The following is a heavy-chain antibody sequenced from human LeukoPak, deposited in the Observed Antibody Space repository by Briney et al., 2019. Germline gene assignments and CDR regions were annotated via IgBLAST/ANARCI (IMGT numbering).Heavy chain of an antibody. V-gene: IGHV3-21*01. Sequence: AGGSLRLSCAASRFTFTNYSMNWVRQAPGKGLEWVSSISSLSNYIYYADSVKGRFTISRDNSKNTLSLQMNSLRAEDTAVYFCAKSSGYFCTAGSCYAYYFDYWGQGTLVTVSS. CDR2: ISSLSNYI. D-gene: IGHD2-15*01. J-gene: IGHJ4*02. CDR1: RFTFTNYS. CDR3: AKSSGYFCTAGSCYAYYFDY.